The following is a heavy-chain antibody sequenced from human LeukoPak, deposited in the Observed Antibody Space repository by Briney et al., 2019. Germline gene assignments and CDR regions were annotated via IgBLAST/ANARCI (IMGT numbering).Heavy chain of an antibody. CDR2: INGDGTTT. J-gene: IGHJ4*02. V-gene: IGHV3-74*01. CDR3: ARGSSD. Sequence: GKGLLWVSRINGDGTTTSYADSVKGRFTISRDNGKNTLYLQMNSLRAEDTAVYYCARGSSDWGQGTLVTVSS. D-gene: IGHD2-2*01.